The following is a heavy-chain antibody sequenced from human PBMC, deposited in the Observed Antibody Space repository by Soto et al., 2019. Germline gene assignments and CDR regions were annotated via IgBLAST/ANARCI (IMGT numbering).Heavy chain of an antibody. CDR1: GYTFSTYD. D-gene: IGHD6-13*01. CDR2: MNHNSGNT. V-gene: IGHV1-8*01. CDR3: ARTRGGIAAAGNDY. J-gene: IGHJ4*02. Sequence: QVQLVQSGAEVKKPGASVKVSCKASGYTFSTYDIDWVRLATGQGLAWIGSMNHNSGNTECAHKFQGRVTLTRDTYISTAYMELRSLRSEDTAIYDCARTRGGIAAAGNDYWGQGTLVSVSS.